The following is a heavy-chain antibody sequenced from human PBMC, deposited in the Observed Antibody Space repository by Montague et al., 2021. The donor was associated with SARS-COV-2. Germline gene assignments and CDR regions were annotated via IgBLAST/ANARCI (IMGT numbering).Heavy chain of an antibody. J-gene: IGHJ4*02. D-gene: IGHD6-13*01. CDR1: GGSVSSSSYF. V-gene: IGHV4-39*01. CDR2: IYYSGST. CDR3: ARAFIAAAGTTSFDY. Sequence: SETLSLTCTVSGGSVSSSSYFWGRIRQPPGKGLEWIGGIYYSGSTYYNPSLKSRVTISVDTSKNQFSLKLSSVTAADTAVYYCARAFIAAAGTTSFDYWGQGTLVTVSS.